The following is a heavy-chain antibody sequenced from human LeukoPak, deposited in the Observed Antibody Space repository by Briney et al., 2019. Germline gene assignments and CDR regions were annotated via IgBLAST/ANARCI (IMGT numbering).Heavy chain of an antibody. J-gene: IGHJ1*01. V-gene: IGHV3-15*01. CDR1: GFTLNNAW. CDR2: IKRETDGGTI. D-gene: IGHD3-22*01. CDR3: TTDRYYDNSELQFQH. Sequence: GGSLRLSCAAPGFTLNNAWMSCVRQAPGKGLEWLGRIKRETDGGTIDYAAPVEGRFTISRDDSRNTLYLQMDSLKIEDTAVYYCTTDRYYDNSELQFQHWGQGTLVTVSS.